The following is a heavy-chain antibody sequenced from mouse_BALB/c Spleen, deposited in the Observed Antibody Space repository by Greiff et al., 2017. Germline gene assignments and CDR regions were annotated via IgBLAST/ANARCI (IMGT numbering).Heavy chain of an antibody. Sequence: VQLQQSGAELVRPGASVKLSCTASGFNIKDYYMHWVKQRPEQGLEWIGWIDPENGDTEYAPKFQGKATMTADTSSNTAYLQLSSLTSEDTAVYYCNANYRYPFDYWGQGITLTVSS. CDR1: GFNIKDYY. D-gene: IGHD2-14*01. CDR3: NANYRYPFDY. J-gene: IGHJ2*01. CDR2: IDPENGDT. V-gene: IGHV14-4*02.